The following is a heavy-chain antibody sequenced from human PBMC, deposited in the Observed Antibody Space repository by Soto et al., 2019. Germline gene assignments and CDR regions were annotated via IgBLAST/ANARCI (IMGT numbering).Heavy chain of an antibody. D-gene: IGHD3-22*01. CDR2: ISYDGSNK. CDR1: GFTFSSYA. J-gene: IGHJ3*02. CDR3: ARDYDSSGYYFDAFDI. Sequence: GGSLILSCAASGFTFSSYAMHWVRQAPGKGLEWVAVISYDGSNKYYADSVKGRFTISRDNSKNTLYLQMNSLRAEDTAVYYCARDYDSSGYYFDAFDIWGQGTMVTVSS. V-gene: IGHV3-30-3*01.